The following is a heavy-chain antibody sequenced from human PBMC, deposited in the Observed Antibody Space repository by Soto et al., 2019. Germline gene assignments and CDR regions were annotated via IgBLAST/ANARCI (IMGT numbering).Heavy chain of an antibody. J-gene: IGHJ3*02. CDR1: GGFVSSGSYY. D-gene: IGHD1-1*01. CDR3: VRVERGTATTVVDAFDI. V-gene: IGHV4-34*01. CDR2: MSHSAGT. Sequence: QVQLQPWGAGLLKPTETLSLTCAVYGGFVSSGSYYWSWIRQPPGKGLEWIGEMSHSAGTQFNPCPTSQVTISVDTTKNQCSLKRSSGTAAGTALYYCVRVERGTATTVVDAFDIWGPGTMVTFSS.